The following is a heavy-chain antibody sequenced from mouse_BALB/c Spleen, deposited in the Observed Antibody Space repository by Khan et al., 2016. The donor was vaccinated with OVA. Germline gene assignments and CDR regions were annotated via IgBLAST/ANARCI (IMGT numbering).Heavy chain of an antibody. CDR2: MWSDGST. D-gene: IGHD2-10*01. Sequence: VQLQESGPGLVAPSQSLSITCTISGFSLTNYGVHWVRQPPGKGLEWLVLMWSDGSTTYNSALKSRLTISQDNSKSQVFLKINSIQTDDTAMYFCARQPYYHYNVMDYWGQGTSVTVSS. V-gene: IGHV2-6-1*01. J-gene: IGHJ4*01. CDR1: GFSLTNYG. CDR3: ARQPYYHYNVMDY.